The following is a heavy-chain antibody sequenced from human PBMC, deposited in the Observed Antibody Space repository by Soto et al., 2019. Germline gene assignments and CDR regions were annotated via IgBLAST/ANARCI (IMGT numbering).Heavy chain of an antibody. CDR3: ARDLAVGLVDY. D-gene: IGHD6-19*01. CDR2: ISAYNGNT. V-gene: IGHV1-18*01. J-gene: IGHJ4*02. CDR1: GYTVTSYG. Sequence: QVQLVQSGAEVKKPGASVKVSCKASGYTVTSYGISWVRQAPGQGLEWMGWISAYNGNTKYAQKLQGRVTMTTATSASTAYMEVRSLRSDDTAVYYCARDLAVGLVDYWGQGPLVTVSS.